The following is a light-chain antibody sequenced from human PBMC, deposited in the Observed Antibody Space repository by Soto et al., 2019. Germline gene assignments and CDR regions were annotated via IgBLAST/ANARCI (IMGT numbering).Light chain of an antibody. J-gene: IGKJ2*01. Sequence: DIQMTQSPASLPASVGDRVTIICRASQGVRNDLGWYQQKPGKAPKRLIYAASSLDGGVPARFSGSGSGTDFTLTISSLQPEDFATYYCLQHNTYPYTFGQGTKLEIK. CDR1: QGVRND. CDR3: LQHNTYPYT. V-gene: IGKV1-17*01. CDR2: AAS.